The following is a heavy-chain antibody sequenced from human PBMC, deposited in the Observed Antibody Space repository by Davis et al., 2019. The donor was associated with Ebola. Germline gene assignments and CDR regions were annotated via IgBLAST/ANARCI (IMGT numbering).Heavy chain of an antibody. J-gene: IGHJ4*02. CDR2: ISYDGSNK. V-gene: IGHV3-30*03. CDR3: ATEEYSSSSHDY. CDR1: GFTFSSYG. D-gene: IGHD6-6*01. Sequence: GGSLRLSCAASGFTFSSYGMHWVRQAPGKGLEWVAVISYDGSNKYYADSVKGRFTISRDNSKNTLYLQMNSLRAEDTAVYYCATEEYSSSSHDYWGQGTLVTVSS.